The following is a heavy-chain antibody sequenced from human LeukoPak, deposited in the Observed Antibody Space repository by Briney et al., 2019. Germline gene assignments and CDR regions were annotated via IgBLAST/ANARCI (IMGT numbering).Heavy chain of an antibody. V-gene: IGHV5-51*01. D-gene: IGHD3-10*01. J-gene: IGHJ4*02. Sequence: GESLKISCKGSGYSFTSHWIGWVRQMPGKGLEWMGIVNPDDSDTIYSPSFQGQVTISADESITTAYLQWSSLKASDTTMYYCARLRWPRGGRSSFDYWGQGALVTVSS. CDR2: VNPDDSDT. CDR3: ARLRWPRGGRSSFDY. CDR1: GYSFTSHW.